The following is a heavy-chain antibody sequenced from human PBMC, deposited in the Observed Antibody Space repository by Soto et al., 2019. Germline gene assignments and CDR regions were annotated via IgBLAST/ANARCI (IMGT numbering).Heavy chain of an antibody. V-gene: IGHV3-23*01. CDR2: INGGRS. D-gene: IGHD2-2*01. CDR3: ATDAWDL. Sequence: EVQLLESGGGLVQPGGSLRLSCEASGITFSRYDMSWVRQAPGKGLEWVSAINGGRSFYGDSVEGRFTVSRDNSKNTLYLQMNSLRVEDTAIYYCATDAWDLWGQGTLVTVSS. CDR1: GITFSRYD. J-gene: IGHJ5*02.